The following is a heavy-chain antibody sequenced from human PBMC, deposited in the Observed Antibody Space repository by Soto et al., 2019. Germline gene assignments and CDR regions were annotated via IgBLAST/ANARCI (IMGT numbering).Heavy chain of an antibody. CDR3: ARVSVGHVYSNPLNYYYYGMDV. CDR2: IIPIFGTA. V-gene: IGHV1-69*13. CDR1: GGTFSSYA. D-gene: IGHD4-4*01. Sequence: ASVKVSCKASGGTFSSYAISWVRQAPGQGLEWMGGIIPIFGTANYAQKFQGRVTITADESTSTAYMELSSLRSEDTAAYYCARVSVGHVYSNPLNYYYYGMDVWGQGTTVTVSS. J-gene: IGHJ6*02.